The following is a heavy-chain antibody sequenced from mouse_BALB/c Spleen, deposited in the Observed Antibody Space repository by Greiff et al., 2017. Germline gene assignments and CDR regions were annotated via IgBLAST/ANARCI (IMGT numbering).Heavy chain of an antibody. CDR2: IYPYNGGT. D-gene: IGHD2-2*01. J-gene: IGHJ3*01. V-gene: IGHV1S29*02. Sequence: VQLKQSGPELVKPGASVKISCKASGYTFTDYNMHWVKQSHGKSLEWIGYIYPYNGGTGYNQKFKSKATLTVDNSSSTAYMELRSLTSEDSAVYYCARYAYDEAWFAYWGQGTLVTVSA. CDR3: ARYAYDEAWFAY. CDR1: GYTFTDYN.